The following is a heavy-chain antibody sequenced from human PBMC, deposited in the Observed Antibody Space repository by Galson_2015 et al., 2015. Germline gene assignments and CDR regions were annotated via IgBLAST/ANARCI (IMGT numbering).Heavy chain of an antibody. V-gene: IGHV3-23*01. CDR3: AKLPSSGWFSIDY. Sequence: LRLSCAASGFTFRTYAMSWVRQAPGKGLEWVSALSGSGDYTYYADSVKGRFTISRDNSKNTVYLQMNSLRAEDTAVYYCAKLPSSGWFSIDYWGQGTLVTVSS. CDR1: GFTFRTYA. D-gene: IGHD6-19*01. J-gene: IGHJ4*02. CDR2: LSGSGDYT.